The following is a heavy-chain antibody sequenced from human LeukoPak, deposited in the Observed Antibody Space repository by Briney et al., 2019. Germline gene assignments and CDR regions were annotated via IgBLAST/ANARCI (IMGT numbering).Heavy chain of an antibody. V-gene: IGHV2-5*02. CDR3: AHSTNYDFWSGYYFDY. CDR2: IYWDDEK. CDR1: GFSLSTSGVG. D-gene: IGHD3-3*01. Sequence: ESGPTLVKPTQTLTLTCTFSGFSLSTSGVGVGWIRQPPGKALEWLALIYWDDEKRYSPSLKSRLTITKDTSKNQVVLTMTNMDPVDTATYYCAHSTNYDFWSGYYFDYWGQGTLVTVSS. J-gene: IGHJ4*02.